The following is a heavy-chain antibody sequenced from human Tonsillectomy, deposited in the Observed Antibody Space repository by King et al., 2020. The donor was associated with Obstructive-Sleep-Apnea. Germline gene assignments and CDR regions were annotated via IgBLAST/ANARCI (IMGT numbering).Heavy chain of an antibody. V-gene: IGHV4-30-4*01. CDR3: ARVLLGFCSGGSCYSGAFDI. Sequence: MQLQESGPGLVKPSQTLSLTCTVSGDSISSGDYYWSWIRQPPGKGLEWIGYIYYSGSTYYNPSLKSRVTISVDTSKNHFSLKLSSVTAADTAMYYCARVLLGFCSGGSCYSGAFDIWGQGTMVTVSS. J-gene: IGHJ3*02. CDR1: GDSISSGDYY. D-gene: IGHD2-15*01. CDR2: IYYSGST.